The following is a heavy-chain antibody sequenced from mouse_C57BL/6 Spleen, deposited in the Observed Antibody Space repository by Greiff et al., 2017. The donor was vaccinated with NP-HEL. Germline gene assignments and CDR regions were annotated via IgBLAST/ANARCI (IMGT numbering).Heavy chain of an antibody. Sequence: DVKLVESEGGLVQPGSSMKLSCTASGFTFSDYYMAWVRQVPEKGLEWVANINYDGSSTYYLDSLKSRFIISRDNAKNILYLQMSSLKSEDTATYYCARGRTGTSFAYWGQGTLVTVSA. CDR3: ARGRTGTSFAY. CDR2: INYDGSST. CDR1: GFTFSDYY. J-gene: IGHJ3*01. V-gene: IGHV5-16*01. D-gene: IGHD4-1*01.